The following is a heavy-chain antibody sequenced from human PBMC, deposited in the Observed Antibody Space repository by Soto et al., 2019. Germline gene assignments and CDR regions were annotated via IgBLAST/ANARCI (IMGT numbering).Heavy chain of an antibody. CDR3: ARAIAGGYGYTALDY. Sequence: QVQLVQTAAEVKKPGASVKVSCKASGYTFTTYGISWVRQAPGQGLEWMGWVYSYNGNTNDVQKLQGRVTMTTDTSTSTAYMELRSLRSDDTAVYYCARAIAGGYGYTALDYWGQGTLVTVSS. D-gene: IGHD5-18*01. J-gene: IGHJ4*02. V-gene: IGHV1-18*01. CDR2: VYSYNGNT. CDR1: GYTFTTYG.